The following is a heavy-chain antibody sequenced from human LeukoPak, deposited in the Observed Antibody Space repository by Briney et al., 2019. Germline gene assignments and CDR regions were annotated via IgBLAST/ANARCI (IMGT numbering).Heavy chain of an antibody. J-gene: IGHJ4*02. CDR3: VRDGYGSGPDIDY. CDR1: RFTFSNCW. D-gene: IGHD3-10*01. Sequence: PGGSLRLSCAASRFTFSNCWMHWVRQAPGKGLVWVSRINSDGSSTTYADSVKGRFTISRDNAKNTLYLQMNSLRAEDTAVYYCVRDGYGSGPDIDYWGQGTLVTVSS. V-gene: IGHV3-74*01. CDR2: INSDGSST.